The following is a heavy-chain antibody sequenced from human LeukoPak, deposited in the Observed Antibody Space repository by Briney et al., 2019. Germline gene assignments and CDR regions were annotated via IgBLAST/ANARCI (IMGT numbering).Heavy chain of an antibody. CDR3: ARDQFWSGMGSKNWFDP. D-gene: IGHD3-3*01. J-gene: IGHJ5*02. CDR2: ISGSGGST. CDR1: GFTFSSYA. Sequence: GGSLRLSCAASGFTFSSYAMSWVRQAPGKGLEWVSAISGSGGSTYYADSVKGRFTISRDNSKNTLYLQMNSLRAEDTAVYYCARDQFWSGMGSKNWFDPWGQGTLVTVSS. V-gene: IGHV3-23*01.